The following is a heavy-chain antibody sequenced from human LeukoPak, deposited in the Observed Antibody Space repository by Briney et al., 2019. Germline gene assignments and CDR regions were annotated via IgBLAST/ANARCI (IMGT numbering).Heavy chain of an antibody. CDR3: ARRRIVATIDY. J-gene: IGHJ4*02. V-gene: IGHV4-39*01. CDR1: GASISSSSYY. Sequence: SETLSLTCTVSGASISSSSYYWAWIRQPPGKGLEWIGSIFYSGTTFYNPSLKSRVTISADTSKNQFSLRLSSVTAADTAVYYCARRRIVATIDYWGQGTLVTVSS. CDR2: IFYSGTT. D-gene: IGHD5-12*01.